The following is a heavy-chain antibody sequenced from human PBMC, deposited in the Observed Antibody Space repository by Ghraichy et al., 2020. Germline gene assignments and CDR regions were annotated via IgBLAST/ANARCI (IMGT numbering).Heavy chain of an antibody. J-gene: IGHJ4*02. CDR1: GFTFSSYA. V-gene: IGHV3-30-3*01. D-gene: IGHD4-23*01. CDR3: ARDLTVVTPEYYFDY. Sequence: GGSLRLSCAASGFTFSSYAMHWVRQAPGKGLEWVAVISYDGSNKYYADSVKGRFTISRDNSKNTLSLQMNSLRAEEPAVYYCARDLTVVTPEYYFDYGGQGTLVTVSS. CDR2: ISYDGSNK.